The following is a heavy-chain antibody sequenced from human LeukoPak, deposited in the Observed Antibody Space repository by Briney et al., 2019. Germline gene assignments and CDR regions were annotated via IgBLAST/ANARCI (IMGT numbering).Heavy chain of an antibody. V-gene: IGHV4-39*01. CDR1: GGSISSSSYY. Sequence: SEILSLTCTVSGGSISSSSYYWGWIRQPPGKGLEWIGSIYYSGSTYYNPSLKSRVTISVDTSKNQFSLKLSSVTAADTAVYYCARLRIVGATTIDYWGQGTLVTVSS. CDR2: IYYSGST. J-gene: IGHJ4*02. D-gene: IGHD1-26*01. CDR3: ARLRIVGATTIDY.